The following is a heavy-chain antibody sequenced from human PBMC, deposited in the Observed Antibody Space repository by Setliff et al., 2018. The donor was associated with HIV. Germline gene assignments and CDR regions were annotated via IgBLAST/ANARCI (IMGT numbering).Heavy chain of an antibody. Sequence: ASVKVSCKASGYTFSAYYLHWVRRAPGQGLEWMGWINPNSGATNYAHNFQGRVTMTRDTSISTAYMDLSSLTSDDTAVYYCALASIVSTARWNHWGRGTLVTVSS. CDR2: INPNSGAT. V-gene: IGHV1-2*02. D-gene: IGHD1-26*01. J-gene: IGHJ5*02. CDR1: GYTFSAYY. CDR3: ALASIVSTARWNH.